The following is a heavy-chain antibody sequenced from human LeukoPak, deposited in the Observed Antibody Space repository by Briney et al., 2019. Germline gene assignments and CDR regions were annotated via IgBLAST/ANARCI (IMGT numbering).Heavy chain of an antibody. CDR3: ARCPSRTTQKKYYYYYYMDV. CDR2: IYYSGST. D-gene: IGHD1-1*01. Sequence: SETLSLTCTVSGGSISSSSYYWGWIRQPPGKGLEWIGSIYYSGSTYYNPSLKSRLTISVDTSKNQFSLKVSSVTAADTAVYYCARCPSRTTQKKYYYYYYMDVWGKGTTVTVSS. CDR1: GGSISSSSYY. J-gene: IGHJ6*03. V-gene: IGHV4-39*01.